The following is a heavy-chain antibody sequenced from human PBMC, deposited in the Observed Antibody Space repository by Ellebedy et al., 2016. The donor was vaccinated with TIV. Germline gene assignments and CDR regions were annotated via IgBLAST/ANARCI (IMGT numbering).Heavy chain of an antibody. Sequence: GGSLRLSCKGSGYSLTSYWIGWVRQMPGKGLEWMGIIYPGDSDTRYSPSFQGQVTISADKSISTAYLQWSSLKASDTAMHYCASYSLSGSSYDAFDIWGQGTMVTVSS. CDR1: GYSLTSYW. CDR3: ASYSLSGSSYDAFDI. J-gene: IGHJ3*02. CDR2: IYPGDSDT. D-gene: IGHD3-3*01. V-gene: IGHV5-51*01.